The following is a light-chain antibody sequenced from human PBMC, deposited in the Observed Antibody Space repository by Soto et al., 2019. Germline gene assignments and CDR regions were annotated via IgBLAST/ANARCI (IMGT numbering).Light chain of an antibody. CDR2: GAS. CDR1: QSVRSSS. Sequence: EIVLTQSPGTLSLSPGEGATLSCRASQSVRSSSLAWYQQKPGQAPRLLIYGASSRATGIPDRFSGSGSGTDFTLTISRLEPGDFAVYYCPLYGSSRHTFGQGTKLEIK. J-gene: IGKJ2*01. CDR3: PLYGSSRHT. V-gene: IGKV3-20*01.